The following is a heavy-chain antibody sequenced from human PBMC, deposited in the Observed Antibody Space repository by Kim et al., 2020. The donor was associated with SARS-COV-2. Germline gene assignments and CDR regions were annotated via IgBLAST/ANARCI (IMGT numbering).Heavy chain of an antibody. Sequence: GGSLRLSCAASEFTFSVSPMHWVRQAPGMGLEWVAVISPDGQNPLYTDSVKGRFTISRDNSKNTLYLQMDSLKVEDTAMYYCAREGGSSGQAGYFDSWGQGTLATVSS. D-gene: IGHD6-19*01. CDR3: AREGGSSGQAGYFDS. CDR1: EFTFSVSP. J-gene: IGHJ4*02. CDR2: ISPDGQNP. V-gene: IGHV3-30*04.